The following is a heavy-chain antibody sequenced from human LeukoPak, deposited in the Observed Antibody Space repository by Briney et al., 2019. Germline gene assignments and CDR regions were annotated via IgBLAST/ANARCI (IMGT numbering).Heavy chain of an antibody. CDR1: GYTFTNYY. CDR3: ARDGGSWFDS. CDR2: INPSGGST. D-gene: IGHD4-23*01. Sequence: ASVNVSRKASGYTFTNYYMHWVRQAPGQGLEWMGIINPSGGSTVYAQKFQGRVTMTRDTSTSTVYMELSSLRSEDTAVYYCARDGGSWFDSWGQGTLVTVSS. J-gene: IGHJ5*01. V-gene: IGHV1-46*01.